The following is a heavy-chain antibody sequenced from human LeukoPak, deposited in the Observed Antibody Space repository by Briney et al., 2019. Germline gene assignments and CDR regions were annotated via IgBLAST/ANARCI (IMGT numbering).Heavy chain of an antibody. V-gene: IGHV4-59*01. CDR1: GGSISSYY. CDR3: AGGYDSSSFDY. Sequence: SETLSLTCTVSGGSISSYYWSWIRQPPGKGLEWIGYIYYGGSTNYNPSLKSRVTISVDTSKNQFSLKLSSVTAADTAVYYCAGGYDSSSFDYWGQGTLVTVSS. J-gene: IGHJ4*02. D-gene: IGHD3-22*01. CDR2: IYYGGST.